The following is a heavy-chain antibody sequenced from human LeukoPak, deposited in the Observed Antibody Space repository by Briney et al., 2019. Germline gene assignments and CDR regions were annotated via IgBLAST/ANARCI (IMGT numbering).Heavy chain of an antibody. V-gene: IGHV3-48*01. D-gene: IGHD5-12*01. J-gene: IGHJ6*03. CDR3: AKDYRVIVATYYMDV. Sequence: GGSLRLSCAASGFTFSSYSMNWVRQAPGKGLEWLSYISSSSSTIYYADSVKGRFTISRDNSKNTLYLQMNSLRAEDTAVYYCAKDYRVIVATYYMDVWGKGTTVTISS. CDR2: ISSSSSTI. CDR1: GFTFSSYS.